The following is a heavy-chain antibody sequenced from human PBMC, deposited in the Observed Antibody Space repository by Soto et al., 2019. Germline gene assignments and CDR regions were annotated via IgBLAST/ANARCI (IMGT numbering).Heavy chain of an antibody. J-gene: IGHJ4*02. CDR2: IDSDGSGT. CDR3: VSIVGGIAPR. V-gene: IGHV3-74*01. D-gene: IGHD6-13*01. CDR1: GFTFSSYW. Sequence: EVQLVESGGGLVQPGGSLRLSCAASGFTFSSYWMHWVRQAPGKGLVWVSRIDSDGSGTSYADSVKGRFTISRDNAKNTLYLQMNSLRAEDTAVYHCVSIVGGIAPRWGQGTLVTVSS.